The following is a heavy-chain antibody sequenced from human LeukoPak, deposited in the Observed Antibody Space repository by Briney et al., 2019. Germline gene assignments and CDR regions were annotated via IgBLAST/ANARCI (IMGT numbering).Heavy chain of an antibody. V-gene: IGHV3-7*01. CDR2: IKQDGSET. CDR1: GCTFSSYW. CDR3: AREKGEDDLLVPRNCHFDY. D-gene: IGHD1-20*01. J-gene: IGHJ4*02. Sequence: GGSLRLSCAASGCTFSSYWMSWVRQAPGKGLEWVANIKQDGSETYYVDSVKGRFTISRDNAKNSLYLQMNSLRAEDTAVYYCAREKGEDDLLVPRNCHFDYWGQGTLVTVSS.